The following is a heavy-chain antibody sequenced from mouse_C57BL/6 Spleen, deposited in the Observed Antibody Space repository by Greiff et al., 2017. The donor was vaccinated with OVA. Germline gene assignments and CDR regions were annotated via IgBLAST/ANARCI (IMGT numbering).Heavy chain of an antibody. Sequence: QVQLKQPGAELVKPGASVKLSCKASGFTFTSYWMHWVKQRPGQGLEWIGMIYPNSGSTNYNEKFKSKATLTVDKASSTAYRQHSSLTSEDSAVYYCARSRPHLLPLGYWGQGTTLTVSS. D-gene: IGHD2-1*01. CDR1: GFTFTSYW. CDR2: IYPNSGST. J-gene: IGHJ2*01. V-gene: IGHV1-64*01. CDR3: ARSRPHLLPLGY.